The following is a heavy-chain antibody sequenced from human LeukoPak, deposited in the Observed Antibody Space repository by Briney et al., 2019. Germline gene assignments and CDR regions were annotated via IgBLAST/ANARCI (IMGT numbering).Heavy chain of an antibody. CDR2: IYYSGST. J-gene: IGHJ4*02. V-gene: IGHV4-59*01. CDR1: GGSISSYY. D-gene: IGHD3-10*01. CDR3: ARARFGEHFDY. Sequence: PSETLSLTCTVSGGSISSYYWSWILQPPGKGLEWIGYIYYSGSTNYNPSLKSRVTISVDTSKNQFSLKLSSVTAADTAVYYCARARFGEHFDYWGQGTLVTVSS.